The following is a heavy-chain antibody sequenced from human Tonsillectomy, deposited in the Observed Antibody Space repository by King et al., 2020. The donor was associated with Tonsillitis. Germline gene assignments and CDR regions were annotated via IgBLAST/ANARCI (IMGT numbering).Heavy chain of an antibody. V-gene: IGHV3-23*04. CDR1: GLIFYNYA. Sequence: VQLVESGGNLVQPGRSLRLSCAASGLIFYNYAMHWGRQAPGKGLEWVSAMSGSGGSTYYADSVKGRFTISRDNFKNTLYLQMNSLRAEDTAIYYCVKGENQWLLLPQSGDYWGQGTLVTVSS. J-gene: IGHJ4*02. CDR3: VKGENQWLLLPQSGDY. CDR2: MSGSGGST. D-gene: IGHD5-12*01.